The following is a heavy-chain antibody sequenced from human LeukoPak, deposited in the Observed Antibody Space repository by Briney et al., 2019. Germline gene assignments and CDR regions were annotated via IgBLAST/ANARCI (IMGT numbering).Heavy chain of an antibody. Sequence: GGSLRLSCAASGFTFINYWMSWVRQAPGKGLEWVANIKQDGSEKYYVDSVRGRFTISRDNTKNSLFLQMNSLRDEDTAVYYCARDLKEYSSSSTIFDYWGQGTLVTVSS. D-gene: IGHD6-6*01. CDR2: IKQDGSEK. CDR3: ARDLKEYSSSSTIFDY. CDR1: GFTFINYW. V-gene: IGHV3-7*01. J-gene: IGHJ4*02.